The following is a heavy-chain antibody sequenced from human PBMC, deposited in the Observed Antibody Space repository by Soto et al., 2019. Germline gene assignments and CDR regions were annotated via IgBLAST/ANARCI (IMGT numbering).Heavy chain of an antibody. CDR2: INAGNGNT. CDR1: GYTFTSYA. CDR3: ARGSPLFMGY. J-gene: IGHJ4*02. D-gene: IGHD3-10*01. Sequence: QVQLVQSGAEVKKPGASVKVSCKASGYTFTSYAMHWVRQAPGQRLEWMGWINAGNGNTKYSQKFQDRVTITRDTSASTAHMELSSLRSEDTALYYCARGSPLFMGYWGQGTLVTVSS. V-gene: IGHV1-3*01.